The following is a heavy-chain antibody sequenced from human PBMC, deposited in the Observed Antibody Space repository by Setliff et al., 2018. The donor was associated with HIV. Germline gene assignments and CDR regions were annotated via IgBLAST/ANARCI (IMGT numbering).Heavy chain of an antibody. J-gene: IGHJ4*02. D-gene: IGHD3-3*01. V-gene: IGHV5-51*01. CDR2: IYPGDSDT. CDR3: ARLSKYYDFWTPEY. CDR1: GYSFTSYW. Sequence: GESLKISCKGSGYSFTSYWIGWVRQMPGKGLEWMGIIYPGDSDTMYSPSFQGQVTMSVDKSISTADLQWSSLKAPDTAMYYCARLSKYYDFWTPEYWGQGTLVTVS.